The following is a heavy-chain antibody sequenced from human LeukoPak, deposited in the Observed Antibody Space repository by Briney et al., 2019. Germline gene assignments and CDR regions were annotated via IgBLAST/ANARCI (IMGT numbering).Heavy chain of an antibody. J-gene: IGHJ6*02. CDR3: ARHGYSSGWYDFSGMDV. CDR1: GGSISSGDYY. CDR2: IYYSGST. V-gene: IGHV4-30-4*01. D-gene: IGHD6-19*01. Sequence: PSETLSLTCTVSGGSISSGDYYWSWIRQPPGKGLEWIGYIYYSGSTYYNPSLKSRVTISVDTSKNQFSLKLSSVTAADTAVYYCARHGYSSGWYDFSGMDVWGQGTTVTVSS.